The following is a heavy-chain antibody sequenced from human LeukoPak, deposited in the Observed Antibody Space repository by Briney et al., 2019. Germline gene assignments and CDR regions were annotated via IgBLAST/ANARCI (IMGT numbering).Heavy chain of an antibody. CDR1: GGSISSGGYY. Sequence: SQTLSLTCTVSGGSISSGGYYCSWIRQHPGKGLEWIGYIYYSGSTYYNPSLKSRVTISVDTSKNQFSLKLSSVTAADTAVYYCARVTAARKPNRAFDIWGQGTMVTVSS. D-gene: IGHD6-25*01. CDR3: ARVTAARKPNRAFDI. V-gene: IGHV4-31*03. CDR2: IYYSGST. J-gene: IGHJ3*02.